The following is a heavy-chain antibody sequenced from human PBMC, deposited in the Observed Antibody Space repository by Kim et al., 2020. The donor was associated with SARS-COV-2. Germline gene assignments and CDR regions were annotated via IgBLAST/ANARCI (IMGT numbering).Heavy chain of an antibody. CDR1: GGTFSSYA. Sequence: SVKVSCKASGGTFSSYAISWVRQAPGQGLEWMGGIIPTFGTTNYAQKFQGRVTISADESTSTAYMEVSSLRSEDTAVYYCAKTKYDILTGYPQLYSYYYGMDVWGQGTTVSVSS. J-gene: IGHJ6*02. D-gene: IGHD3-9*01. CDR3: AKTKYDILTGYPQLYSYYYGMDV. V-gene: IGHV1-69*13. CDR2: IIPTFGTT.